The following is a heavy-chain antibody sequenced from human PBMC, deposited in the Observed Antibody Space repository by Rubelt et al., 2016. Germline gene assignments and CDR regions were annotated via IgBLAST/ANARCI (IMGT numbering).Heavy chain of an antibody. CDR2: IYHSGST. CDR3: ARAGSITMVRGVIRKLDY. CDR1: GYSISSGYY. V-gene: IGHV4-38-2*02. J-gene: IGHJ4*02. Sequence: QVQLQESGPGLVKPSETLSLTCTVSGYSISSGYYWGWIRQPPGKGLEWIGSIYHSGSTYYNPSLRSRVTLSVDTSKNQFSLKLGSVTAADTAVYYCARAGSITMVRGVIRKLDYWGQGTLVTVSS. D-gene: IGHD3-10*01.